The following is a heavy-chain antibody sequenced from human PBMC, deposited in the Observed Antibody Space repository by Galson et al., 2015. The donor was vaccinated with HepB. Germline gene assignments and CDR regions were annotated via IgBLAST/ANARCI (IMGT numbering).Heavy chain of an antibody. D-gene: IGHD3-9*01. V-gene: IGHV4-59*01. Sequence: SETLSLTCTVSGGSITNYYWYWIRQPPGKGLEYIGYIYYSGSTNYNPSLKSRVTISVDTSKNQFSLKLNSVTAADTAVYYCARGKYYDILTGYYEYYGMDVWGQGTTVTVSS. CDR3: ARGKYYDILTGYYEYYGMDV. J-gene: IGHJ6*02. CDR2: IYYSGST. CDR1: GGSITNYY.